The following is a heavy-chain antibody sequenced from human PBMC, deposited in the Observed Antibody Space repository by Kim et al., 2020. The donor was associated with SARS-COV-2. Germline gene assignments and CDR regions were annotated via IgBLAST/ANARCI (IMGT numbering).Heavy chain of an antibody. CDR3: VREMKGGDWSVYYPYHGLDV. Sequence: ASVKVSCKASGYSFSTYVMNWVRQVPGQGLEWMGWITTNTGSPTYAQAFRGRFVFSLDTSGSTAYLEISSLKAEDTAVYYCVREMKGGDWSVYYPYHGLDVWGQGTTVTVSS. CDR2: ITTNTGSP. D-gene: IGHD2-21*02. CDR1: GYSFSTYV. V-gene: IGHV7-4-1*02. J-gene: IGHJ6*02.